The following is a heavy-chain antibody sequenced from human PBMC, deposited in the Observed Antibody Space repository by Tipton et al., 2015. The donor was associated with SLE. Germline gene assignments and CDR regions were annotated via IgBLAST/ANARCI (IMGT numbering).Heavy chain of an antibody. CDR1: GGSISSSSYY. CDR2: IYYSGST. J-gene: IGHJ4*02. D-gene: IGHD1-1*01. CDR3: ARLGTGTTIGFWFDY. V-gene: IGHV4-39*07. Sequence: TLSLPCTVSGGSISSSSYYWGWIRQPPGKGLEWIGSIYYSGSTYYNPSLKSRVTISVDTSKNQFSLKLSSVTAADTAVYYCARLGTGTTIGFWFDYWGQGTLVTVSS.